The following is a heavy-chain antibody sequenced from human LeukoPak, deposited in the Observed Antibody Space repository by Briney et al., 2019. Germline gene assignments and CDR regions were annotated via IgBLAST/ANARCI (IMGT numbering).Heavy chain of an antibody. CDR3: AKEGSGTSFGDLNR. D-gene: IGHD3-16*01. V-gene: IGHV3-23*01. Sequence: GGSLRLSCAASGFTFSTYAMSWVRQAPGKGLEWVSVFSGSGGTNYYADSVKGRVTISKDNSKNKLYLQMDKLRAEDTAIYYCAKEGSGTSFGDLNRWGRGTLVTVSS. J-gene: IGHJ4*02. CDR1: GFTFSTYA. CDR2: FSGSGGTN.